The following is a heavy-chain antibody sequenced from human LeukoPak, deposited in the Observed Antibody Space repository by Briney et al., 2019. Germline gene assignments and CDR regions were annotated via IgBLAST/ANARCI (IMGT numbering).Heavy chain of an antibody. V-gene: IGHV3-7*01. CDR3: ARSPAGSGWSY. CDR1: GFTFSSYA. J-gene: IGHJ4*02. Sequence: GGSLRLSCAASGFTFSSYAMSWVRQAPGKGLEWVANIKQDGSDKYYVDSVKGRFTISRDNAKDSLYLQMNSLRAEDTAVYYCARSPAGSGWSYWGQGTLVTVSS. CDR2: IKQDGSDK. D-gene: IGHD6-19*01.